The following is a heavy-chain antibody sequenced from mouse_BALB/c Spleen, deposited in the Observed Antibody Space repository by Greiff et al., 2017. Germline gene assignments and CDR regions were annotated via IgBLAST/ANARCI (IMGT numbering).Heavy chain of an antibody. CDR2: INPYNDGT. Sequence: QLQESGPELVKPGASVKMSCKASGYTFTSYVMHWVKQKPGQGLEWIGYINPYNDGTKYNEKFKGKATLTSDKSSSTAYMELSSLTSEDSAVYYCASPSYGSSRAWFAYWGQGTLVTVSA. CDR1: GYTFTSYV. J-gene: IGHJ3*01. V-gene: IGHV1-14*01. D-gene: IGHD1-1*01. CDR3: ASPSYGSSRAWFAY.